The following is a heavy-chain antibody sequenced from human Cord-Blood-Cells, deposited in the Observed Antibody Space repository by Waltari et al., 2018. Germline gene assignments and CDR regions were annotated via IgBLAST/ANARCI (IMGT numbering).Heavy chain of an antibody. CDR1: GFTFSSHG. Sequence: QVQLVESGGGVVQPGRYLRLSCAASGFTFSSHGMHWVRQAPGKGLEWVAVISYDGSNKYYADSVKGRFTISRDNSKNTLYLQMNSLRAEDTAVYYCVAGSFDYWGQGTLVTVSS. CDR3: VAGSFDY. D-gene: IGHD2-21*01. CDR2: ISYDGSNK. J-gene: IGHJ4*02. V-gene: IGHV3-30*03.